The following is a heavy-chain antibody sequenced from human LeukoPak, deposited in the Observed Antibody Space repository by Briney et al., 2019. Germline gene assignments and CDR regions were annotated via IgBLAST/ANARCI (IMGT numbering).Heavy chain of an antibody. V-gene: IGHV3-21*01. J-gene: IGHJ4*02. D-gene: IGHD1-26*01. CDR2: ISSSSSYI. CDR3: ARDPEGGSYYPDY. CDR1: GFTFSSYA. Sequence: GGSLRLSCAASGFTFSSYAMNWVRQAPGKGLEWVSSISSSSSYIYYADSVKGRFTISRDNAKNSLYLQMNSLRAEDTAVYYCARDPEGGSYYPDYWGQGTLVTVSS.